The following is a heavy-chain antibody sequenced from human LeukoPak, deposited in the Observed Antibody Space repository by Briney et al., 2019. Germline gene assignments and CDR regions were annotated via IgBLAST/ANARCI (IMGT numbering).Heavy chain of an antibody. V-gene: IGHV1-2*02. Sequence: ASVKVSCKASGYTFTGYYMHWVRQAPGQGLEWMGWINPNSGGTNYAQKFQGRVTMTRDTSISTAYMELSRLRSDDTAVYYCARGGYCSSTSCYVIDYWGQGTLVTVPS. J-gene: IGHJ4*02. D-gene: IGHD2-2*01. CDR1: GYTFTGYY. CDR2: INPNSGGT. CDR3: ARGGYCSSTSCYVIDY.